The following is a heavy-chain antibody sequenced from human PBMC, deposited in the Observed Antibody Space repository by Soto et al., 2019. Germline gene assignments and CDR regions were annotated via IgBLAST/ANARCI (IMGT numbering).Heavy chain of an antibody. CDR1: GYTFTSYG. J-gene: IGHJ3*02. D-gene: IGHD3-3*01. CDR2: ISAYNGNT. Sequence: ASVKVSCKASGYTFTSYGISWVRQAPGQGLEWMGWISAYNGNTNYAQKLQGRVTMTTETSTSTAYMELRSLRSDDTAVYYCARSFSHKDAFDIWGQGTMVTVSS. V-gene: IGHV1-18*01. CDR3: ARSFSHKDAFDI.